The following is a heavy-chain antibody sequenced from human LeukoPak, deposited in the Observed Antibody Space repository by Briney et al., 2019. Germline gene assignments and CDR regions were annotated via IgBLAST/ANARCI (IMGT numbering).Heavy chain of an antibody. CDR3: ARTYCSGGSCYEGLEMAYGMDV. D-gene: IGHD2-15*01. J-gene: IGHJ6*02. CDR1: GFTFSSYG. Sequence: PGRSLRLSCEASGFTFSSYGIHWVRQAPGKGLEWVANIEQDGSEKYYVDSVKGRFTISRDNAKNSLYLQMNSLRAEDTAVYYCARTYCSGGSCYEGLEMAYGMDVWGQGTTVTVSS. CDR2: IEQDGSEK. V-gene: IGHV3-7*01.